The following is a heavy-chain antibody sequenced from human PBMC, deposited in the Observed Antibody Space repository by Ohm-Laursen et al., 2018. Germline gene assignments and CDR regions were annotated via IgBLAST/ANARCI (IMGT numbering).Heavy chain of an antibody. J-gene: IGHJ3*01. D-gene: IGHD6-13*01. CDR2: FYHSEGT. CDR1: GASISSYY. V-gene: IGHV4-4*09. Sequence: PGTLSLTCLVSGASISSYYWTWIRQPPGKGLEWIGHFYHSEGTNNNPSFKSRVTISIDTSKNQVSLNQNSVTAADTAVYYCASSQSSSWYHAFDVWGQGTMVTVSS. CDR3: ASSQSSSWYHAFDV.